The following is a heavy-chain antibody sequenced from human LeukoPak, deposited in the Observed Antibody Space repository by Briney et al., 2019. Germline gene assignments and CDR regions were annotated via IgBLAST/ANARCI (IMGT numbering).Heavy chain of an antibody. Sequence: ASVKVSCTTSGYTFSDYYIHWVRQAPGQGLEWMGRITPKSGGISYAQRFQGRVTMTRDTSISTAYMDLSRLTSDDAAVYYCARGPSSAHNWFDPWGQGTLVTVSS. CDR3: ARGPSSAHNWFDP. V-gene: IGHV1-2*06. CDR1: GYTFSDYY. J-gene: IGHJ5*02. CDR2: ITPKSGGI.